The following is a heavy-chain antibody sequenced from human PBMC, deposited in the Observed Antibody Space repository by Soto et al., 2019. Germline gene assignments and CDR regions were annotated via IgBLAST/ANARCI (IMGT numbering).Heavy chain of an antibody. J-gene: IGHJ4*02. V-gene: IGHV1-69*02. CDR3: AREETTVTTTASY. Sequence: QVQLVQSGAEVKKPGSSVKVSCKASGGTFSSYTISWVRQAPGQGLEWMGRIIPILGIANYAQKFPGRVTITADKCTSTAYMELSSLRAEDTAVYYCAREETTVTTTASYWGQGTLVTVSS. CDR2: IIPILGIA. CDR1: GGTFSSYT. D-gene: IGHD4-17*01.